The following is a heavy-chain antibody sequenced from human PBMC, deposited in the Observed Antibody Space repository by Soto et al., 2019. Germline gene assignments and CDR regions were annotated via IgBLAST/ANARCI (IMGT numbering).Heavy chain of an antibody. Sequence: PGGSPRLSCAISGFTVSASYLSWVRQAPDKGLEWVSVIYTGETTDYSDSVKGRFTISRDISKNTLFLQMNNLGAEDTAVYYCAREFYDTTTGFYQYYFDYWGQGTQVTVSS. V-gene: IGHV3-53*01. CDR3: AREFYDTTTGFYQYYFDY. CDR2: IYTGETT. CDR1: GFTVSASY. J-gene: IGHJ4*02. D-gene: IGHD3-9*01.